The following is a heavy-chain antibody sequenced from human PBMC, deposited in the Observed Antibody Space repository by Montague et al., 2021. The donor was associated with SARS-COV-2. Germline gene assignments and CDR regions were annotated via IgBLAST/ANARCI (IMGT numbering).Heavy chain of an antibody. CDR3: ARPLVRGVPKAFDI. D-gene: IGHD3-10*01. Sequence: SETLSLTCTVSGGSITRNYYWGWIRQPPGKGLEWVGNIYYSGTTFINPSLESRVTISVDASKNQFSLNLTSVTAADTAVYYCARPLVRGVPKAFDIWGQGELVLVSS. V-gene: IGHV4-39*01. CDR1: GGSITRNYY. J-gene: IGHJ3*02. CDR2: IYYSGTT.